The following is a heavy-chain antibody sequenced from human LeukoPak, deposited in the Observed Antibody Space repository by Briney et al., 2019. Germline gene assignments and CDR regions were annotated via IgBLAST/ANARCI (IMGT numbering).Heavy chain of an antibody. Sequence: ASVKVSCKASGYTFGAYGISWVRQAPGQGLEWLGWISADNGVTSTAQKVQGRVTMTTDASAITTFLELRSLTFDDTAVYYWARDLSLRDSDSLVLHDYFMDVWGKGTTVTVSS. J-gene: IGHJ6*03. CDR2: ISADNGVT. D-gene: IGHD2-21*01. V-gene: IGHV1-18*01. CDR3: ARDLSLRDSDSLVLHDYFMDV. CDR1: GYTFGAYG.